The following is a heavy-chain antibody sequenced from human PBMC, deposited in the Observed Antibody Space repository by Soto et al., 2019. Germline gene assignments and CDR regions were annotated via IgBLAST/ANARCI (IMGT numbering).Heavy chain of an antibody. V-gene: IGHV3-74*01. Sequence: PGGSLRLSCTASGFTFTDYRMHWVRQAPGEGLVWVSLINSDGITKTYADSVKGRFTISIDNAKNTLYLQMNSLRVEDTAVYYCTRDDSSVYYYYGMDVFGQRPTVTVSS. CDR3: TRDDSSVYYYYGMDV. CDR1: GFTFTDYR. D-gene: IGHD3-22*01. J-gene: IGHJ6*02. CDR2: INSDGITK.